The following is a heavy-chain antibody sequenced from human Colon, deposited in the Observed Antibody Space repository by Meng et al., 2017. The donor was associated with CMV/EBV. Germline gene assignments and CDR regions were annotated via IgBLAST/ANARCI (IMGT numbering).Heavy chain of an antibody. D-gene: IGHD2-2*01. CDR1: GFTFSNAW. J-gene: IGHJ4*02. CDR2: IKREKDGGTI. Sequence: SGFTFSNAWMSWVRQAPGKGLEWVGRIKREKDGGTIEYAAPVKDRFIISKDDSKNTLYLQMNSPRTEDTAVYYCATTVLVPASNIDFWGQGTLVTVSS. V-gene: IGHV3-15*01. CDR3: ATTVLVPASNIDF.